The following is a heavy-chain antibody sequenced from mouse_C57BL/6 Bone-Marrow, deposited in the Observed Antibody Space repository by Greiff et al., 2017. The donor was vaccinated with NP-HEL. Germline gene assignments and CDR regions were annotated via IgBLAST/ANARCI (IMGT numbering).Heavy chain of an antibody. CDR2: IDPSDSYT. CDR3: AREGSTMVSAWFAY. J-gene: IGHJ3*01. CDR1: GYTFTSYW. Sequence: QVQLQQPAAELVMPGASVKLSCKASGYTFTSYWMHWVKQRPGQGLEWIGEIDPSDSYTNYNQKFKGKSTLTVDKSSSTAYMQLSSLTSEDSAVYYCAREGSTMVSAWFAYWGQGTLVTVSA. V-gene: IGHV1-69*01. D-gene: IGHD2-1*01.